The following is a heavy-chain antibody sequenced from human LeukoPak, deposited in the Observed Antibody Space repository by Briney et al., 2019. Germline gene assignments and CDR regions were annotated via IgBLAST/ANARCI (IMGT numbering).Heavy chain of an antibody. V-gene: IGHV4-59*08. CDR1: GGSISSYY. J-gene: IGHJ5*02. CDR3: ARGISIVAAGNNWFDP. D-gene: IGHD6-13*01. Sequence: SETLSLTCTVSGGSISSYYWSWIRQPPGKGLEWIGYIYYSGSTNYNPSLKSRVTISVDTSKNQFSLKLSSVTAADTAVYYCARGISIVAAGNNWFDPWGQGTLVTVSS. CDR2: IYYSGST.